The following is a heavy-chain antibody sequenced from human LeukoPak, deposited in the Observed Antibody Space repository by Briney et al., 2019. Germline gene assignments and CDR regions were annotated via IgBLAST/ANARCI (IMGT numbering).Heavy chain of an antibody. CDR3: ARRFGWTLDAFDI. CDR2: IYYSGST. V-gene: IGHV4-59*01. CDR1: GGSISSYY. Sequence: PSETLSLTCTVSGGSISSYYWSWIRQPPGKGLEWIGYIYYSGSTNYSPSLKSRVTISVDTSKNQFSLKLSSVTAADTAVYYCARRFGWTLDAFDIWGQGTMVTVSS. J-gene: IGHJ3*02. D-gene: IGHD3-10*01.